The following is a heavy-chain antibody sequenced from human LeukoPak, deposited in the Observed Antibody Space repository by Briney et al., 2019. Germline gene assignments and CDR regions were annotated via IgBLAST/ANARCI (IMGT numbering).Heavy chain of an antibody. J-gene: IGHJ4*02. Sequence: PSETLSLTCAVSGDSISSSPYSWVWIRQPPGKGLEWIGGVFYSGTTHYNPSLKSRVTISVDTSKNQFSLQLRSVTAADTAVYYCARGGYQQTSTFDFWGQGTLVTVSS. D-gene: IGHD5-18*01. V-gene: IGHV4-39*07. CDR2: VFYSGTT. CDR3: ARGGYQQTSTFDF. CDR1: GDSISSSPYS.